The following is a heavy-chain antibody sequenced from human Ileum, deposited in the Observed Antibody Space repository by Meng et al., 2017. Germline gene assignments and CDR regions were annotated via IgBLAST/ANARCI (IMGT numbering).Heavy chain of an antibody. CDR1: GGSINSGSYY. V-gene: IGHV4-30-2*01. Sequence: QVQLQESGPGLVKPSQTLSLTCTVSGGSINSGSYYWNWIRQPPGKGLEWIGYIYQVGSTNYNPSLKSRVTIFVDTSKNQFSLKLTSVTAADTAVYYCASSTSGPELNYWGQGTLVTVSS. CDR2: IYQVGST. J-gene: IGHJ4*02. CDR3: ASSTSGPELNY. D-gene: IGHD2/OR15-2a*01.